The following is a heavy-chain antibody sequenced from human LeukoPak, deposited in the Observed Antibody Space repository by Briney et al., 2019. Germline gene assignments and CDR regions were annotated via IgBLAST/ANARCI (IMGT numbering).Heavy chain of an antibody. Sequence: GGSLRLSCAASGFTFIDYSVNWVRQAPGKGLEWVSPISSSSSYIFYADSLKGRFTISRDNAKNSLYLQMNSLRAEDTAVYYCARLRDYFTHAFDIWGQGTMVTVSS. V-gene: IGHV3-21*01. CDR2: ISSSSSYI. J-gene: IGHJ3*02. CDR1: GFTFIDYS. D-gene: IGHD3-10*01. CDR3: ARLRDYFTHAFDI.